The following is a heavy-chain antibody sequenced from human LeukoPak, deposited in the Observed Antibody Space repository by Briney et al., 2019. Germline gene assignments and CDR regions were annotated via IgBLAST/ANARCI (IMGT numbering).Heavy chain of an antibody. D-gene: IGHD6-6*01. CDR1: GGSISSYY. V-gene: IGHV4-59*01. CDR3: ARDHSGRRRAARAYYFDY. Sequence: SETLSLTCTVSGGSISSYYWSWIRQPPGKGLEWIGYIYYSGSTNYNPSPKSRVTISVDTSKNQFSLKLSSVTAADTAVYYCARDHSGRRRAARAYYFDYWGQGTLVTVSS. CDR2: IYYSGST. J-gene: IGHJ4*02.